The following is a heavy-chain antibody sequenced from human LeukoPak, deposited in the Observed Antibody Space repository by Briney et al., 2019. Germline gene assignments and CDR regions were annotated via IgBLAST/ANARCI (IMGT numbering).Heavy chain of an antibody. CDR1: GFTFSSYE. CDR3: ASRTMSGYYFDY. V-gene: IGHV3-48*03. CDR2: ISSSGSTI. J-gene: IGHJ4*02. Sequence: PGGSLRLSCAASGFTFSSYEMNWVRQAPGKGLEWVSYISSSGSTIYYADSVKGRFTISRDNAKNSLSLQMNSLRVEDTAVYYCASRTMSGYYFDYWGQGTLVTVSS. D-gene: IGHD1-14*01.